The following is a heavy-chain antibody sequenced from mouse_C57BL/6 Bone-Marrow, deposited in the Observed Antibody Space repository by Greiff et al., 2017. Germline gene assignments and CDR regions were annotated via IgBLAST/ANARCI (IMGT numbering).Heavy chain of an antibody. Sequence: QVQLQQSGPELVKPGASVKISCKASGYAFSSSWMNWVKQRPGKGLEWIGRIYPGDGGTNYNGKFKGKATLTADQSSSTAYMQLRSLTSEDSAVYVCARGLRLFDYWGQGTTLTVSS. CDR3: ARGLRLFDY. CDR2: IYPGDGGT. D-gene: IGHD3-2*02. V-gene: IGHV1-82*01. J-gene: IGHJ2*01. CDR1: GYAFSSSW.